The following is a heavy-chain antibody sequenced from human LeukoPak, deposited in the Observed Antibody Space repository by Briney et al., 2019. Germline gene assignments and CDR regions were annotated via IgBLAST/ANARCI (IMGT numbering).Heavy chain of an antibody. CDR1: GFTFSSYA. Sequence: GGSLRLSCAASGFTFSSYAMHWVRQAPGKGLEWVAVISYDGSDKYYADSVKGRFTISRDNSKNTLYLQMNSLRAEDTAVYYCARDRGSGYGPPDLDYWGQGTLVTVSS. D-gene: IGHD5-12*01. CDR3: ARDRGSGYGPPDLDY. J-gene: IGHJ4*02. CDR2: ISYDGSDK. V-gene: IGHV3-30*04.